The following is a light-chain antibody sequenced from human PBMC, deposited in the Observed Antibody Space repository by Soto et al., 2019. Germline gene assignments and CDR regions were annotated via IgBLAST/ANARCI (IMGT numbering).Light chain of an antibody. J-gene: IGLJ3*02. Sequence: SYELTQPPSVSVSPGQTASITCSGDRLGNKYACWYQQKPGQSPVLVIYKDSRRPSGIPERFSGSNSGNTATLTISGTQAMDEADYYCQVWGRSTRVFGGGTKLTVL. V-gene: IGLV3-1*01. CDR1: RLGNKY. CDR3: QVWGRSTRV. CDR2: KDS.